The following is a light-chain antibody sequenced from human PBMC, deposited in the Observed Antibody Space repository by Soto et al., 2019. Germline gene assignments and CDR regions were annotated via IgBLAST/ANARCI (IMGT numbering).Light chain of an antibody. CDR2: AAS. CDR3: QQSESTSWT. CDR1: QTINSY. V-gene: IGKV1-39*01. J-gene: IGKJ1*01. Sequence: DIQMTQSTSSLSASVGDRVTITCRASQTINSYLNWYQQKPGKAPKLLIYAASTLQSGVPSRFIGSGSGTDCTLTISSLRPEDVATYYCQQSESTSWTFCQGTKVDIK.